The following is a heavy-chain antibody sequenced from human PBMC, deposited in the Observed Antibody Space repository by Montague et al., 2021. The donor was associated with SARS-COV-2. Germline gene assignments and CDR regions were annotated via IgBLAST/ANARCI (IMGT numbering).Heavy chain of an antibody. J-gene: IGHJ4*02. CDR2: IFGGSYGT. Sequence: SLRLSCAASGFPFNNFAMSWVRQAPGKGLEWVSLIFGGSYGTYYADSVKGRFTVSRDISKNTLYLQMNSLRAEDTAMYYCAKYRGMRMEDYYFDYWGQGTRVTVSS. CDR3: AKYRGMRMEDYYFDY. CDR1: GFPFNNFA. V-gene: IGHV3-23*01. D-gene: IGHD3-16*01.